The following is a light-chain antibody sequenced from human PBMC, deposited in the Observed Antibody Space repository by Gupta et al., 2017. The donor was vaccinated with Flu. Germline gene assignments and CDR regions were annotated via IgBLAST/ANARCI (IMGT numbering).Light chain of an antibody. V-gene: IGKV1-12*01. CDR1: GYNKL. J-gene: IGKJ4*01. CDR2: AAS. CDR3: QQANSFPPT. Sequence: DKITHPCRGRSGYNKLFTLEPPEPRKAPKLLIYAASSLQSGVPSRFSGSGSGTDFTLTISSLQPEDFATYYCQQANSFPPTFGGGTKVEIK.